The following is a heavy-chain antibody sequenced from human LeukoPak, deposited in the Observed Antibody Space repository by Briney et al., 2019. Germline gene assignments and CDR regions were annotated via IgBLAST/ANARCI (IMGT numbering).Heavy chain of an antibody. D-gene: IGHD2-21*01. V-gene: IGHV3-23*01. CDR1: GFTFTTYA. J-gene: IGHJ2*01. CDR3: AKDLFLWYFDL. Sequence: AGSLRLSCSASGFTFTTYALTWVRQPPGKGLEWVSGISGTGDTTSYADSVKGRFTISRDNSKNTLFLQMNSLRAEDTAIYYCAKDLFLWYFDLWGRGTPVTVSS. CDR2: ISGTGDTT.